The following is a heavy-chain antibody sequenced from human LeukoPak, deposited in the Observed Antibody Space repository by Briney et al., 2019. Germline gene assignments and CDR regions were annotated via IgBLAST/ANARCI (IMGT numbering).Heavy chain of an antibody. D-gene: IGHD3-22*01. CDR1: GGSFSGYY. CDR3: ARGHPLRRYDSSGRYYYYMDV. Sequence: SETLSLTCAVYGGSFSGYYWSWIRQPPGKGLEWIGEINHSGSTNYNPSLKSRVTISVDTSKNQFSLKLSSVTAADTAVYYCARGHPLRRYDSSGRYYYYMDVWGKGTTVTISS. J-gene: IGHJ6*03. V-gene: IGHV4-34*01. CDR2: INHSGST.